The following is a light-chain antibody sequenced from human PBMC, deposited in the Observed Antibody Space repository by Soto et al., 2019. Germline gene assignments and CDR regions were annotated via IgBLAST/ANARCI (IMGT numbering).Light chain of an antibody. CDR2: RNN. J-gene: IGLJ2*01. CDR1: SSNIGSNY. Sequence: QSVLTQPPSASGTPGQWVTISCSGSSSNIGSNYVYWYQQLPGTAPKLLIYRNNQRPSGVSDRFSGSKSGTSASLAISGLRFEDEADYYCAAWDDSLSGLYVVFGGGTKLTVL. CDR3: AAWDDSLSGLYVV. V-gene: IGLV1-47*01.